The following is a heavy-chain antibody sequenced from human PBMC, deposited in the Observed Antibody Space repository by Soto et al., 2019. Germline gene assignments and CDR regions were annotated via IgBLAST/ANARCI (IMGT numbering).Heavy chain of an antibody. V-gene: IGHV3-21*01. CDR2: ISSSSSYI. D-gene: IGHD5-12*01. CDR1: GFTFSSYS. J-gene: IGHJ4*02. CDR3: ARQRAVSGYDFELGDFDY. Sequence: GGSLRLSCAASGFTFSSYSMNWVRQAPGKGLEWVSSISSSSSYIYYADSVKGRFTISRDNAKNSLYLQMNSLRAEDTAVYYCARQRAVSGYDFELGDFDYWGQGTLVTVSS.